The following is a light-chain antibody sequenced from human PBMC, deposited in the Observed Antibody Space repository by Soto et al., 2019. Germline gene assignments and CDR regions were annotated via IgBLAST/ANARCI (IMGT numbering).Light chain of an antibody. CDR2: WAS. CDR3: QQYYSTPYT. J-gene: IGKJ2*01. Sequence: DIVMTQSPDSLAVSLGERATINCKSSQSVLYSSHNKNYLAWYQQKPGQPPKLLIYWASTRESGVPDRFSGSGSGTDFTLTISSLQAEDVAVYYCQQYYSTPYTFGQWTKLEIK. CDR1: QSVLYSSHNKNY. V-gene: IGKV4-1*01.